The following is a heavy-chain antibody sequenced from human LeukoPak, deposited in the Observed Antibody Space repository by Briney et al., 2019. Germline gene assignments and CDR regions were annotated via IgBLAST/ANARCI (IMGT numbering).Heavy chain of an antibody. Sequence: GTSVKVSCKASGYTYTSYGISWVRQAPGQGLEWMGWISAYNGNTNYAQKLQGRVTMTTDTSTSTAYMELRSLRSEDTAVYYCATVQITYYDFWSGYQFDYWGQGTLVTVSS. CDR1: GYTYTSYG. CDR3: ATVQITYYDFWSGYQFDY. D-gene: IGHD3-3*01. J-gene: IGHJ4*02. V-gene: IGHV1-18*01. CDR2: ISAYNGNT.